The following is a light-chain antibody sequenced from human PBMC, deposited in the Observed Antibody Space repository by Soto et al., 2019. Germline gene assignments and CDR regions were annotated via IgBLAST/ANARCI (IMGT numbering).Light chain of an antibody. CDR1: QTVSGSY. CDR3: QQYGSSPRT. J-gene: IGKJ4*01. V-gene: IGKV3-20*01. Sequence: NVLTQSPGTLSLSPGERATLSCRASQTVSGSYVAWYQQKPGQTPRLLIYGASSRATGIPDRFSGSGSGTDFTLTISRLEPEDFAVYYCQQYGSSPRTFGGGTKVDIK. CDR2: GAS.